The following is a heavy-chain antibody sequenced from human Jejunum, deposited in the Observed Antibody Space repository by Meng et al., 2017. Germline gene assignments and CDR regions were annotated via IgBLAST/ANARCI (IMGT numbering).Heavy chain of an antibody. V-gene: IGHV1-3*01. J-gene: IGHJ4*02. D-gene: IGHD3-22*01. CDR2: VNAGNGNT. CDR3: ARLYYFDSSGTYDY. Sequence: GPRVQSGAGVKQPGTSVTVSCKASGYTFKNYLRHWVRQAPGQRLEWMGWVNAGNGNTKSSQNFQGRVTFNRDTSATTAYMELSSLTPEDTAVYYCARLYYFDSSGTYDYWGQGTLVTGSS. CDR1: GYTFKNYL.